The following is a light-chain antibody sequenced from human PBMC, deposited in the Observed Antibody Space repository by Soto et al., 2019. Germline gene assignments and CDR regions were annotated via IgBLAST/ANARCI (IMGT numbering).Light chain of an antibody. Sequence: QSVLTQPPSASRTPGQRVTISCSGSTSNIGSNSINWYQQFPGTAPKLLIYSNNQRPSGVPDRFSGSKSGTSASLAISGLRSEDEADYYCAAWDDSLNGVVFGGGTKLTVL. J-gene: IGLJ2*01. CDR2: SNN. CDR3: AAWDDSLNGVV. CDR1: TSNIGSNS. V-gene: IGLV1-44*01.